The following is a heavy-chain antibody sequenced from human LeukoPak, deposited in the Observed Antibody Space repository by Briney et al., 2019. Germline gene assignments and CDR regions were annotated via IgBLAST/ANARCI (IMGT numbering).Heavy chain of an antibody. J-gene: IGHJ3*02. CDR2: IKQDGSEK. D-gene: IGHD6-19*01. Sequence: GGSLRLSCAASGFTFSSYWMSWVRQAPGKGLEWVANIKQDGSEKYYVDSVKGRFTISRDNAKNSLYLQMNSLRAEDTAVYCCARVGYSSGYDAFDIWGQGTMVTVSS. CDR3: ARVGYSSGYDAFDI. CDR1: GFTFSSYW. V-gene: IGHV3-7*01.